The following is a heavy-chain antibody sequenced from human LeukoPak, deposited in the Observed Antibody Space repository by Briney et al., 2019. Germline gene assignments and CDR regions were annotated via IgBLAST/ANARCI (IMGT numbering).Heavy chain of an antibody. CDR1: GFTFSSYW. CDR3: ARVVSSSWYNWFDP. Sequence: GGSLRLSCAASGFTFSSYWMSWVRQAPRKGLEWVANIKQDGSEKYYVDSVKGRFTISRDNAKNSLYLQMNSLRAEDTAVYYCARVVSSSWYNWFDPWGQGTLVTVSS. D-gene: IGHD6-13*01. J-gene: IGHJ5*02. CDR2: IKQDGSEK. V-gene: IGHV3-7*01.